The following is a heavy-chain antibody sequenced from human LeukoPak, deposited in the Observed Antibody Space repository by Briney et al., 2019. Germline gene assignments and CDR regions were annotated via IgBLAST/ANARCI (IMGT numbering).Heavy chain of an antibody. D-gene: IGHD3-22*01. CDR1: GYTFTGYY. J-gene: IGHJ4*02. Sequence: ASVKVSCKASGYTFTGYYMHWVRQAPGQGLEWMGWINPNSGGTNYAQKFQGRVTMTRDTSISTAYMEPSRLRSDDTAVYYCARIPSYYYDSSGYPYYFDYWGQGTLVTVSS. CDR3: ARIPSYYYDSSGYPYYFDY. V-gene: IGHV1-2*02. CDR2: INPNSGGT.